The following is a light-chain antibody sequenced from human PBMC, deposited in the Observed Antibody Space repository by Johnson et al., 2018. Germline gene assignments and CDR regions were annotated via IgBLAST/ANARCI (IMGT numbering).Light chain of an antibody. CDR2: ENN. Sequence: QSVLTQPRSVSAAPGQKVTISCSGSSSNIGNNYVSWYQQLPGTAPKLLIYENNKRPSGIPDRFSGSKSGTSATLGITGLQTGDEADYYCGTWDSSLSAGNVVGTGTKVTVL. V-gene: IGLV1-51*02. CDR3: GTWDSSLSAGNV. J-gene: IGLJ1*01. CDR1: SSNIGNNY.